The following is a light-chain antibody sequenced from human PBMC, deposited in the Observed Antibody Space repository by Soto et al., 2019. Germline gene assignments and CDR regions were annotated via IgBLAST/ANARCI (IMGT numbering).Light chain of an antibody. CDR2: GAS. V-gene: IGKV3-20*01. J-gene: IGKJ1*01. CDR1: QSVSSSY. CDR3: QQYGSSPLWT. Sequence: EIVLTQSPGTLSLSPGEGATLSCRASQSVSSSYLAWYQQKPGQAPRLLIYGASNRATGIPDRFSGSGSGTDFTLTISRLEPDDFAVYYCQQYGSSPLWTFGQGTKVEIK.